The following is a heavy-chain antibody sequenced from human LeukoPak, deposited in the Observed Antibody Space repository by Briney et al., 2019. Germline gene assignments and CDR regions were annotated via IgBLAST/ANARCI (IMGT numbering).Heavy chain of an antibody. CDR2: IIPIFGTA. D-gene: IGHD3-3*01. Sequence: SVKVSCKASGGTFSSYAISWVRQAPGQGLEWMGGIIPIFGTANYAQKFQGRVTITTDESTSTAYMELSSLRSEDTAVYYCASVAWGRRATYYDFWSGYFDSNWFDPWGQGTLVTVSS. V-gene: IGHV1-69*05. CDR3: ASVAWGRRATYYDFWSGYFDSNWFDP. J-gene: IGHJ5*02. CDR1: GGTFSSYA.